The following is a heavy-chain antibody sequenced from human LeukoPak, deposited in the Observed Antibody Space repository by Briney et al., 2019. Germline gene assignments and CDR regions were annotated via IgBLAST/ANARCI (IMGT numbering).Heavy chain of an antibody. CDR3: ARDRGHIYRSDYNWFDP. J-gene: IGHJ5*02. CDR1: GGSISSSSYY. V-gene: IGHV4-39*07. Sequence: PSETLSLTCTVSGGSISSSSYYWRWIRQPPGKGLEWIGSIYYSGSTYYNPSLKSRVTISVDTSKNQFSLKLSSVTAADTAVYYCARDRGHIYRSDYNWFDPWGQGTLVTVSS. CDR2: IYYSGST. D-gene: IGHD2-2*02.